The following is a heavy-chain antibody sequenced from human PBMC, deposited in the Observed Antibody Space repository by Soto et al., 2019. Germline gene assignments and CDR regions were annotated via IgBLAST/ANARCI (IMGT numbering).Heavy chain of an antibody. CDR3: ARDHDSLDY. V-gene: IGHV3-30-3*01. D-gene: IGHD1-1*01. Sequence: QVQLVESGGGVVQPGRSLRLSCAASGFTFSSYAMNWVRQAPGKGLEWVAVISYDGSNKYYADSVKGRFTISRDNSKNTLYLQMNSLRAEDTAVYYCARDHDSLDYWGQGTLVTVSS. J-gene: IGHJ4*02. CDR1: GFTFSSYA. CDR2: ISYDGSNK.